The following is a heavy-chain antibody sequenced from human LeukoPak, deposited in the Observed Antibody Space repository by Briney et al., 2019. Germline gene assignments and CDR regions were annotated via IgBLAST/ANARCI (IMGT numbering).Heavy chain of an antibody. D-gene: IGHD6-13*01. CDR2: INHRGST. Sequence: SETLSLTCAAYGGSFSGDYWSWIRQPPGKGLEWIGEINHRGSTNYNPSLKSRVTISVDTSKNQFSLKLSSVTAADTAVYYCAAAGMHYYYGMDVWGQGTTVTVSS. V-gene: IGHV4-34*01. J-gene: IGHJ6*02. CDR3: AAAGMHYYYGMDV. CDR1: GGSFSGDY.